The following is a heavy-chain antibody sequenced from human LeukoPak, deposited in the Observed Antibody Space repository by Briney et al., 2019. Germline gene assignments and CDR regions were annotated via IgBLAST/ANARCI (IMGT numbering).Heavy chain of an antibody. D-gene: IGHD2-21*02. Sequence: SETLSLTCAVSGASFDDYYWSWVRQTPGKGLEWIGEINHSGYTNDSPSLKSRVTLSIDTSRKQFSLNLRSVTVADTGIYYCTRMTAGHDYWGQGTLVTVSS. CDR3: TRMTAGHDY. J-gene: IGHJ4*02. V-gene: IGHV4-34*01. CDR1: GASFDDYY. CDR2: INHSGYT.